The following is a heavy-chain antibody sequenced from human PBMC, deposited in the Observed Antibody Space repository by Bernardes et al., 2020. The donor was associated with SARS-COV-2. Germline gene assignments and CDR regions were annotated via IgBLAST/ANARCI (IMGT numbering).Heavy chain of an antibody. D-gene: IGHD3-22*01. CDR3: ARESANDYYDSSGYYYHYGMDD. J-gene: IGHJ6*01. V-gene: IGHV3-33*01. CDR1: GFTFSSYG. CDR2: IWYDGSNK. Sequence: LRLSCAASGFTFSSYGMHWVRQAPGKGLEWVAVIWYDGSNKYYADSVKGRFTISSDNSKNTLYLQMNSLRAEDTAVYYCARESANDYYDSSGYYYHYGMDDGGQGT.